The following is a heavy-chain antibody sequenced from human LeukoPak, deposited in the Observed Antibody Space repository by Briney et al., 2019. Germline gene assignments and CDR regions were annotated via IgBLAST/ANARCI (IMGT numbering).Heavy chain of an antibody. Sequence: GGSLRLSCAASGFTFSSYAMSWVHQAPGKGLEWVSAISGSGGSTYYADSVKGRFTISRDNSKNTLYLQMNSLRAEDTAVYYCAKMDGYSSGCIDYWGQGTLVTVSS. V-gene: IGHV3-23*01. CDR3: AKMDGYSSGCIDY. D-gene: IGHD6-19*01. CDR2: ISGSGGST. J-gene: IGHJ4*02. CDR1: GFTFSSYA.